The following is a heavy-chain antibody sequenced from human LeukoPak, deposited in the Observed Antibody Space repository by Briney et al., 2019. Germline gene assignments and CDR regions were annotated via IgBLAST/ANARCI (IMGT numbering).Heavy chain of an antibody. CDR3: TTDPRLAYCGGDCYS. CDR2: IRSKADGGTP. D-gene: IGHD2-21*02. J-gene: IGHJ5*02. CDR1: GFSFSDAW. Sequence: GGSLRLSCAASGFSFSDAWMNWVRQAPGKGLEWVGHIRSKADGGTPDYIAPVKGRFTISRDDSKNTLYLQMNSLKIEDTAIYYCTTDPRLAYCGGDCYSWGQGTLVTVSS. V-gene: IGHV3-15*07.